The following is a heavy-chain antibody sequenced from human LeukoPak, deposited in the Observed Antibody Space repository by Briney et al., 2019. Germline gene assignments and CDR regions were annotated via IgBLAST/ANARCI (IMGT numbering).Heavy chain of an antibody. D-gene: IGHD4-17*01. CDR1: GGSISSYY. CDR3: VVTTVTQTNWFDP. J-gene: IGHJ5*02. Sequence: SETLSLTCTVSGGSISSYYWSWIRQPPGKGLEWIGYIYYSGSTNYNPSLKSRVTISVDTSKNQFSLKLSSVTAADTAVYYCVVTTVTQTNWFDPWGQGTLVAASS. CDR2: IYYSGST. V-gene: IGHV4-59*08.